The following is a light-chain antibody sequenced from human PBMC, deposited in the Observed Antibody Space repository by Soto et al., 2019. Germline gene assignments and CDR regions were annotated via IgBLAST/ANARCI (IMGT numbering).Light chain of an antibody. Sequence: EIVLTQSACTLSLSPGERATLSCRASQSVSSSYLAWYQQKPGQAPRLLIYDASSRATGIPDRFSGSGSGTDFTLTISRLEPEDFAVYYCQQYGNSPRTFGQGTKVDIK. CDR1: QSVSSSY. V-gene: IGKV3-20*01. CDR2: DAS. J-gene: IGKJ1*01. CDR3: QQYGNSPRT.